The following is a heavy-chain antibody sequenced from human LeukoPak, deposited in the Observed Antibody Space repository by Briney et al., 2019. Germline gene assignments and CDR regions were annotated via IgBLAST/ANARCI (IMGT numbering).Heavy chain of an antibody. Sequence: GESLKISCKASGYTFTGYWIGWVRQLPGKGLEWMGIFYPADSNTRYSPSFQGQVTISADKSISTAYLQWSSLKASDTAMYYCVGSTGYPYYFDSWGRGTLVTVSS. CDR3: VGSTGYPYYFDS. V-gene: IGHV5-51*01. CDR2: FYPADSNT. CDR1: GYTFTGYW. D-gene: IGHD3-9*01. J-gene: IGHJ4*02.